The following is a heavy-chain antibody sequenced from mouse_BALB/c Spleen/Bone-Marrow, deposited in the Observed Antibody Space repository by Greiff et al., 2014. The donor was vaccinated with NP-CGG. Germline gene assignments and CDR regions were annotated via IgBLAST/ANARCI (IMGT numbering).Heavy chain of an antibody. Sequence: EVQLQQSGPDLVKPSQSLSLTCTVTGYSITSYYSWHWIRQFPGNKLEWMGYIHYSGTTVYNPSLKSRISITRDTSNNQFFLQLNSVTTEDTATYCCARFAGTPYTMDYWGQGTSVTVSS. D-gene: IGHD4-1*01. V-gene: IGHV3-1*02. CDR3: ARFAGTPYTMDY. J-gene: IGHJ4*01. CDR2: IHYSGTT. CDR1: GYSITSYYS.